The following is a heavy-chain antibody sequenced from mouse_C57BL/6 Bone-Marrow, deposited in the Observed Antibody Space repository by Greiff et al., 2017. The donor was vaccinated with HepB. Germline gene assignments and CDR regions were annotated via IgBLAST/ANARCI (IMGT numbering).Heavy chain of an antibody. CDR1: GYAFSSAW. D-gene: IGHD1-1*01. Sequence: VQVVESGPELVKPGASVKISCKASGYAFSSAWMNWVKQRPGKGLEWIGRIYPGDGDTNYNGKFKGKATLTADKSSSTAYMQLSSLTSEDSAVYFCAKYYYGSSYSYWYFDVWGTGTTVTVSS. CDR2: IYPGDGDT. J-gene: IGHJ1*03. V-gene: IGHV1-82*01. CDR3: AKYYYGSSYSYWYFDV.